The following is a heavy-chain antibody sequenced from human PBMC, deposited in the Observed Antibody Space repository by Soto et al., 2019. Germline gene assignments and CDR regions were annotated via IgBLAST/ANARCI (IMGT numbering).Heavy chain of an antibody. CDR3: ARAHIVMVTDFDL. V-gene: IGHV1-18*01. D-gene: IGHD2-21*02. CDR1: GYTFTTYG. Sequence: QVQLVPSGAEVKKPGASLKVSCKASGYTFTTYGLTWVRPAPGQGLDWMGSINGYNGKTKCAQNLQGRLTMTTDTSTTTAYMESRSLRSADAAVYSCARAHIVMVTDFDLWGQGTLVTVST. CDR2: INGYNGKT. J-gene: IGHJ4*02.